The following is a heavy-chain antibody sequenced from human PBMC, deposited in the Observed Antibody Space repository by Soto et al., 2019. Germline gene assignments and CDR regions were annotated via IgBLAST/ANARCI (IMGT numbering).Heavy chain of an antibody. CDR2: IKSKLDGGTT. CDR1: GYAFEVAW. Sequence: EMQLGESGGGLVKPGGSLRLSCAVSGYAFEVAWMNGVRQAQGKGLEWVGRIKSKLDGGTTEYAAPVEGRFTISRDDSTSTLYLQMNSLRTEDTAVYYCTTGRRDYYGNSYMDLWGKGTTVTVSS. D-gene: IGHD3-22*01. V-gene: IGHV3-15*01. J-gene: IGHJ6*03. CDR3: TTGRRDYYGNSYMDL.